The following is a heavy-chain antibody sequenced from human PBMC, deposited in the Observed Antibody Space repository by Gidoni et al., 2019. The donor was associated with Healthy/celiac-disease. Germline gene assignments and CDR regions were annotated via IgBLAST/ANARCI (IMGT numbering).Heavy chain of an antibody. D-gene: IGHD6-13*01. V-gene: IGHV4-59*01. CDR3: ARGNSSSWPFDY. CDR1: GGSLSSYD. J-gene: IGHJ4*02. CDR2: IYYSGST. Sequence: EQLQESGPGREKPSETLARTCTVCGGSLSSYDWSWIRQPPGKGLEWIGYIYYSGSTNYNPSLKSRVTISVDTSKNQFSLKLSSVTAADTAVYYCARGNSSSWPFDYWGQGTLVTVSS.